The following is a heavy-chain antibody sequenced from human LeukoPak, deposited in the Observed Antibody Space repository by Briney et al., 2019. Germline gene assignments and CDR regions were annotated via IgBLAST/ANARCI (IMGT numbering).Heavy chain of an antibody. J-gene: IGHJ3*02. V-gene: IGHV4-30-2*01. CDR2: IYHSGST. D-gene: IGHD3-10*01. CDR3: ARDSPSGESRGGDAFDI. Sequence: PSQTLSLTCTVSGGSISSGGYYWSWLRQPPGRGLEWIGYIYHSGSTYYNPSLKSRVTVSVDRSKNQFSLKLSSVTAADTAVYYCARDSPSGESRGGDAFDIWGQGTMVTVSS. CDR1: GGSISSGGYY.